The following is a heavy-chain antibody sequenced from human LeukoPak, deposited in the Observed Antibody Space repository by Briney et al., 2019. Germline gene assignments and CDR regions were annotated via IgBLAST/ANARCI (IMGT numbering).Heavy chain of an antibody. CDR2: ISGYNGNT. J-gene: IGHJ3*02. Sequence: ASMKVSCKASGYTFTSYGISWVRQAPGQGLEWMGWISGYNGNTNYAQKFQGRVTMTTDTSTSTAYMELRSLRSDDTAVYYCARQTTVTSLDLSDIWGQGTMVTVSS. CDR1: GYTFTSYG. CDR3: ARQTTVTSLDLSDI. D-gene: IGHD4-17*01. V-gene: IGHV1-18*01.